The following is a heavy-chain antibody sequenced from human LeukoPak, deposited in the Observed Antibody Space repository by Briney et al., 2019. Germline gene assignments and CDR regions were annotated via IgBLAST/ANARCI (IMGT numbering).Heavy chain of an antibody. CDR2: ISSSSSII. CDR3: ARARGYSYGYSGY. Sequence: GGSLRLSRAASGFTFSSYSTNWVRQAPGKGLEWVSYISSSSSIIDYADSVKGRFTISRDNAKNSLYLQMNSLRAEDTAVYYCARARGYSYGYSGYWGQGTLVTVSS. V-gene: IGHV3-48*01. CDR1: GFTFSSYS. D-gene: IGHD5-18*01. J-gene: IGHJ4*02.